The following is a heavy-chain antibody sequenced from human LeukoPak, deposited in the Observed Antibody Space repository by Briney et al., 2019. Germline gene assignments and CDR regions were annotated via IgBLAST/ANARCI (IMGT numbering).Heavy chain of an antibody. CDR2: LYCGGST. V-gene: IGHV3-66*01. Sequence: PGGSLRLSYAASGFSVSDNYMSWVRQAPGKGLEWVSLLYCGGSTHYADSVKGRFTLSRDKSNNMLSLQMNSLRAEDTAVYYCARGKSGSHSRPFDYWGQGTLVTVSS. D-gene: IGHD1-26*01. J-gene: IGHJ4*02. CDR1: GFSVSDNY. CDR3: ARGKSGSHSRPFDY.